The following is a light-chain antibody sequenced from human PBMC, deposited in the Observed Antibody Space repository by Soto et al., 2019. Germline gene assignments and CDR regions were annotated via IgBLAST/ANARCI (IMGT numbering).Light chain of an antibody. J-gene: IGKJ1*01. CDR1: QSVSSSY. CDR3: QQYGTSTRT. CDR2: GAS. V-gene: IGKV3-20*01. Sequence: EIVLTQFPGTLSLSPGERATLSCRASQSVSSSYLAWCQQKPGQAPRLLIYGASSRATGIPDRFSGSGSGTDFTLTISRLEPEDFAVSYCQQYGTSTRTFGQGTKVDIK.